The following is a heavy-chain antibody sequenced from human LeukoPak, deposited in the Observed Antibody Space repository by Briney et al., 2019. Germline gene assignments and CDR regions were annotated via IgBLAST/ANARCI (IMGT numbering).Heavy chain of an antibody. CDR2: ISHDGSNE. Sequence: GGSLRLSCAASGFTFSSYALHWVRQAPGKGLEWVAVISHDGSNEFYADSVKGRFTISRDNSKNTLYLQMNSLRAEDTAVYYCARDTDSLYGDYAVDFWGQGTLVTVSS. CDR1: GFTFSSYA. J-gene: IGHJ4*02. V-gene: IGHV3-30*04. D-gene: IGHD4-17*01. CDR3: ARDTDSLYGDYAVDF.